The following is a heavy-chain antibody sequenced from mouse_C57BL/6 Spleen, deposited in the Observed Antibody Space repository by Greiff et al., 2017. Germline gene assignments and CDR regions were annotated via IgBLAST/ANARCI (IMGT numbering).Heavy chain of an antibody. CDR2: IRLKSDNYAT. CDR1: GFTFSNYW. CDR3: TEGYYCGTWFAY. D-gene: IGHD1-1*01. V-gene: IGHV6-3*01. J-gene: IGHJ3*01. Sequence: EVQLQESGGGLVQPGGSMKLSCVASGFTFSNYWMNWVRQSPEKGLEWVAQIRLKSDNYATHYAESVKGRFTISRDDSKSSVYLQMNNLRAEDTGIYYCTEGYYCGTWFAYWGQGTLVTVSA.